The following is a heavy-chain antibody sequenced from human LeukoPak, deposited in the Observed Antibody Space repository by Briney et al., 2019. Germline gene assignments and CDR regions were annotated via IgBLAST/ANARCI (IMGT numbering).Heavy chain of an antibody. Sequence: ASVKVSCKASGYTFTNYDVNWVRQATGQELEWMGWMNPKSNNRGYAQKFQGRVTITTDTSISTAYMELSSLRSDDTAVYYCTRGLKGNYYSGSGTYRWFAPWGQGTLVTVSS. V-gene: IGHV1-8*03. D-gene: IGHD3-10*01. CDR3: TRGLKGNYYSGSGTYRWFAP. CDR1: GYTFTNYD. J-gene: IGHJ5*02. CDR2: MNPKSNNR.